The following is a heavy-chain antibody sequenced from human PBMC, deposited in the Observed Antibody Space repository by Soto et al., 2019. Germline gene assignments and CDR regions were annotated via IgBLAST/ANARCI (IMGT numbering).Heavy chain of an antibody. D-gene: IGHD3-16*01. V-gene: IGHV4-59*12. CDR1: GGSINNYY. J-gene: IGHJ4*02. CDR3: ARATMIIRLSFDY. CDR2: IYYAGTT. Sequence: SETLSLTCSVSGGSINNYYWSWIRQPPGKGLEFIGYIYYAGTTTYNPSLKSRVTISVDKSKKQFSLKLSSVTAADTAVYYCARATMIIRLSFDYWGQGTLVTVSS.